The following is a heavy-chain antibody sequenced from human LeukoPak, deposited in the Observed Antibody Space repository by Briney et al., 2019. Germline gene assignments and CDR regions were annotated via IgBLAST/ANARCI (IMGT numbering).Heavy chain of an antibody. D-gene: IGHD3-16*01. J-gene: IGHJ5*02. V-gene: IGHV4-59*08. Sequence: PSETLSLTCTVSGGSISSYYWSWIRQPPGKGLEWIGYIYYSGSTNYNPSLKSRVTISVDTSKNQFSLKLSSVTAADTAVYYCARLIPGAMGALPPRWFDPWGQGTLVTVSS. CDR2: IYYSGST. CDR3: ARLIPGAMGALPPRWFDP. CDR1: GGSISSYY.